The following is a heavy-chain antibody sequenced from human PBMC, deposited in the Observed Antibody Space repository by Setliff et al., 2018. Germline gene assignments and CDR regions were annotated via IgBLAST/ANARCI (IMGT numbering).Heavy chain of an antibody. CDR1: GGSISSYY. D-gene: IGHD3-22*01. CDR3: ARESRYYYDNLGTLDY. Sequence: KPSETLSLTCTVSGGSISSYYWSWIRQPAGKGLEWIGHIYIGGSTYYNPSLKSRVSISVDTSKNQFSLKLSSVTAADTAVYYCARESRYYYDNLGTLDYWGQGTLVTVSS. CDR2: IYIGGST. V-gene: IGHV4-4*07. J-gene: IGHJ4*02.